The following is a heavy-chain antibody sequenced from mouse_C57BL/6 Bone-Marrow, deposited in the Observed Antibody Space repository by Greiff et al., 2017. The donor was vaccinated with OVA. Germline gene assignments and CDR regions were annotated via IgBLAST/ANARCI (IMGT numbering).Heavy chain of an antibody. CDR1: GYTFTDYY. Sequence: VQLKQSGAELVRPGASVKLSCKASGYTFTDYYINWVKQRPGQGLEWIARIYPGSGNTYYNEKFKGKATLTAEKSSSTAYMQLSSLTSEDSAVYFCAITTVVATPYYFDYWGQGTTLTVSS. CDR3: AITTVVATPYYFDY. D-gene: IGHD1-1*01. V-gene: IGHV1-76*01. J-gene: IGHJ2*01. CDR2: IYPGSGNT.